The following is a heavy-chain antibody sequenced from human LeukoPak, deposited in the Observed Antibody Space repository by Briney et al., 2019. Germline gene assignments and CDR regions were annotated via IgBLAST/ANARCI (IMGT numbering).Heavy chain of an antibody. CDR1: GFTFSSYA. CDR3: AKDGYYGSGSHIDY. J-gene: IGHJ4*02. D-gene: IGHD3-10*01. Sequence: GGSLRLSCAASGFTFSSYAMSWVRQAPGNGLEWVSAISGSGGSTYYADSVKGRFTISRDNSKNTLYLQMNSLRAEDTAVYYCAKDGYYGSGSHIDYWGQGTLVTVSS. V-gene: IGHV3-23*01. CDR2: ISGSGGST.